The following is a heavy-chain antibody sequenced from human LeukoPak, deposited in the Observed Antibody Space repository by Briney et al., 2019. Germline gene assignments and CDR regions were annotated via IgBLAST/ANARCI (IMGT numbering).Heavy chain of an antibody. Sequence: ASVKVSCKASGYTFTSYGISWVRQAPGQGLEWMGGIIPIFGTANYAQKFQGRVTITADESTSTAYMELSSLRSEDTAVYYCARLGIGSGSQENWGQGTLVTVSS. CDR3: ARLGIGSGSQEN. CDR2: IIPIFGTA. J-gene: IGHJ4*02. D-gene: IGHD3-10*01. V-gene: IGHV1-69*13. CDR1: GYTFTSYG.